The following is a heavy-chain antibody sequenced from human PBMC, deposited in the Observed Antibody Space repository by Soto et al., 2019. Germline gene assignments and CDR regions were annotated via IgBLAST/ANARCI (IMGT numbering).Heavy chain of an antibody. CDR2: INPSGGST. J-gene: IGHJ4*02. Sequence: ASVKVSCKASGYTFTSYYMHWVRQAPGQGLEWMGIINPSGGSTSYAQKFQGRVTMTRDTSTSTVYMELSSLRSEDTAVYYCARSVPPNMVRGVINIDYWGQGTLVTVSS. CDR3: ARSVPPNMVRGVINIDY. D-gene: IGHD3-10*01. V-gene: IGHV1-46*01. CDR1: GYTFTSYY.